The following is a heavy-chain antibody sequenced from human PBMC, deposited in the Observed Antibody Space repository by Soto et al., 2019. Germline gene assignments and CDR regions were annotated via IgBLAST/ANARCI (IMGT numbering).Heavy chain of an antibody. V-gene: IGHV3-7*05. CDR3: ARGKVETMSGVEYYFDY. J-gene: IGHJ4*02. CDR1: GFTFSSYW. Sequence: GGSLRLSCAASGFTFSSYWMSWVRQAPGKGLEWVANIKQDGSEKYYVDSVKGRFTISRDNAKNSLYLQMNSLRAEDTAVYYCARGKVETMSGVEYYFDYWGQGTLVTVSS. D-gene: IGHD5-12*01. CDR2: IKQDGSEK.